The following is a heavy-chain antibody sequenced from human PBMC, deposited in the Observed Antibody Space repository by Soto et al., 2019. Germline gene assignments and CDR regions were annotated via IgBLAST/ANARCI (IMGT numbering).Heavy chain of an antibody. D-gene: IGHD3-3*01. V-gene: IGHV1-18*01. J-gene: IGHJ5*02. Sequence: QVQLVQSGAEVKKPGASVKVSCKASGYTFTSYGISWVRQAPGQGLEWMGWISAYNGNTNYAQKLQGRVTMTTDTSTSTAYMELRSLRSDDTAVYYCAREXXTYXXFWSGYYANWFDPWGQGTLVTVSS. CDR2: ISAYNGNT. CDR3: AREXXTYXXFWSGYYANWFDP. CDR1: GYTFTSYG.